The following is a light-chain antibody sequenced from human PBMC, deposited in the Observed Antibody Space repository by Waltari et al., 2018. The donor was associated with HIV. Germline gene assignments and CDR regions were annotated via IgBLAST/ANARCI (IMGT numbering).Light chain of an antibody. CDR3: QAWDNSAAV. V-gene: IGLV3-1*01. J-gene: IGLJ1*01. Sequence: SYDLSQPPSLSVSPGQTARITCSAPNLGVQHVPWYQQRPGQSPVLVIFEDTKRPSDIPERFSGSNSGNTATLTISGTQAMDEADYFCQAWDNSAAVFGSGTKVTVL. CDR1: NLGVQH. CDR2: EDT.